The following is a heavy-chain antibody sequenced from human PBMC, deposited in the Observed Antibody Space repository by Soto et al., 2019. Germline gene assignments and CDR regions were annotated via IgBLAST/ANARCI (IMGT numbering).Heavy chain of an antibody. D-gene: IGHD6-13*01. Sequence: PSETLSLTCSVSGGSINSSSYFWGWVRQPPGKGLEWIGSIYYSGSTYYNPSLKSRVTISVDRSKNQFSLKLSSVTAADTAVYYCASFHVKYSSIDYWGQGTLVTVSS. J-gene: IGHJ4*02. CDR1: GGSINSSSYF. CDR2: IYYSGST. CDR3: ASFHVKYSSIDY. V-gene: IGHV4-39*07.